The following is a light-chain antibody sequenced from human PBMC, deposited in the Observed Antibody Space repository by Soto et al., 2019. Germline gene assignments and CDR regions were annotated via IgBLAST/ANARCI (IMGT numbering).Light chain of an antibody. Sequence: DIQMTQSPTTPSGSVGDRVTITCLSNQTISSWLAWYQQKPGKAPKLLLYKASTLKSGVPSRFSGSGSGTEFTLTISSLQPDDFATYYCQHYNSYSEAFGQGTKVDIK. V-gene: IGKV1-5*03. CDR3: QHYNSYSEA. CDR2: KAS. J-gene: IGKJ1*01. CDR1: QTISSW.